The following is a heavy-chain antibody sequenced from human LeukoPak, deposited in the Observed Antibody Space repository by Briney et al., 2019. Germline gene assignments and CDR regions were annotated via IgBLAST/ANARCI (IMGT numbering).Heavy chain of an antibody. J-gene: IGHJ5*02. V-gene: IGHV3-53*01. CDR2: LYSDGST. CDR1: GFIVNNNY. Sequence: GGSLRLSCAASGFIVNNNYMSWVRQPPGKGLEWVSILYSDGSTSYADSVKGRFTISRDDSKNTVYLQMNGLRAEDTAVYYCAREGRTGSGFGPWGQGTLVTVSS. D-gene: IGHD3-9*01. CDR3: AREGRTGSGFGP.